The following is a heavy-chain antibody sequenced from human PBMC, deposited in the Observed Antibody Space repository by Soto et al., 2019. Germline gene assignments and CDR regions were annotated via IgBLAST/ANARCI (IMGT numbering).Heavy chain of an antibody. Sequence: QVQLVQSGAEVKKPGSSVKVSCKASGGTFTDYTITWVRQAPGQGLEWMGRIIPVLDLSNYAQKFQCRVTITADKSTTTSYMELSGLTSEDTAVYYCAKKLGPSAFDLWGRGTLVTVSS. V-gene: IGHV1-69*02. J-gene: IGHJ2*01. CDR2: IIPVLDLS. CDR3: AKKLGPSAFDL. D-gene: IGHD1-26*01. CDR1: GGTFTDYT.